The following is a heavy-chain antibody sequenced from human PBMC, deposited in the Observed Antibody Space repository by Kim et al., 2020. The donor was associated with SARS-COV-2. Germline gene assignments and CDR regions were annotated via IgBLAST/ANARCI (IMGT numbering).Heavy chain of an antibody. J-gene: IGHJ3*02. V-gene: IGHV1-69*01. Sequence: QKFQGRVTITADESTSTAYMELSSLRSEDTAVYYCARDRVAAAGIYAFDIWGQGTMVTVSS. CDR3: ARDRVAAAGIYAFDI. D-gene: IGHD6-13*01.